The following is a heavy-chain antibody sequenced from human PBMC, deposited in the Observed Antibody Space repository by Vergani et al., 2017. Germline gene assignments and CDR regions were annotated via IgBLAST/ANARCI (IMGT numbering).Heavy chain of an antibody. CDR1: GFTFSSYS. Sequence: EVQLVESGGGLVKPGGSLRLSCAASGFTFSSYSMNWVRQAPGKGLEWVSSISSSSSYIYYADSVKGRFTISRDNAKNSLYLQMNSLRAEDTAVYYCARVQAPDAVWSGYYIYYYYGMDVWGQGTTVTVSS. D-gene: IGHD3-3*01. V-gene: IGHV3-21*01. CDR2: ISSSSSYI. CDR3: ARVQAPDAVWSGYYIYYYYGMDV. J-gene: IGHJ6*02.